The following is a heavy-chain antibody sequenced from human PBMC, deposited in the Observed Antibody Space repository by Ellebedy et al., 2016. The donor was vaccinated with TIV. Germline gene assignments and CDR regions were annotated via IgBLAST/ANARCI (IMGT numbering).Heavy chain of an antibody. Sequence: SETLSLTCAVYGGSFSGYYWSWIRQPPGKGLEWIGEINHSGSTNYNPSLKSRATMSVDTSKNQFPLKLTSVTAADAAVYICARHGTGNISYFDYWGQGTLVTVSS. D-gene: IGHD1-1*01. J-gene: IGHJ4*02. V-gene: IGHV4-34*01. CDR3: ARHGTGNISYFDY. CDR2: INHSGST. CDR1: GGSFSGYY.